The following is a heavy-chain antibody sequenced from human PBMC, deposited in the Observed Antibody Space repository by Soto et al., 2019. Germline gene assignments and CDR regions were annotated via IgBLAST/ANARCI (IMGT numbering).Heavy chain of an antibody. CDR1: GFTFSGYN. Sequence: EVQLVESGGGLGQPGGSLRLSCVASGFTFSGYNMNWVRQAPGRGLEWVSYINRNNGVVSYADSVKGRFTISRDNAKNSMSLQMNSLRDEDTAVYYCAREGKTAFGDVLGPFDYWGQGILVTVSS. CDR2: INRNNGVV. CDR3: AREGKTAFGDVLGPFDY. V-gene: IGHV3-48*02. J-gene: IGHJ4*02. D-gene: IGHD3-3*01.